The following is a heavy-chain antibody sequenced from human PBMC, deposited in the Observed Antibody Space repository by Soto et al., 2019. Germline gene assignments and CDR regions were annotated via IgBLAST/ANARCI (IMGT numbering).Heavy chain of an antibody. CDR3: AKFIIAVAGTRDAFDI. Sequence: PWGSLRLSCAASGFTFSSYAMSWVRQAPGKGLEWVSAISGSGGSTYYADSVKGRFTISRDNSKNTLYLQMSSLRAEDTAVYYCAKFIIAVAGTRDAFDIWGQGTMVTVSS. CDR2: ISGSGGST. J-gene: IGHJ3*02. V-gene: IGHV3-23*01. D-gene: IGHD6-19*01. CDR1: GFTFSSYA.